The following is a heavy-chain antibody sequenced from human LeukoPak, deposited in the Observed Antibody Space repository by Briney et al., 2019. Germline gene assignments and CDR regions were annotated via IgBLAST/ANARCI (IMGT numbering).Heavy chain of an antibody. D-gene: IGHD4-17*01. V-gene: IGHV3-21*01. CDR3: ARVPTVTTYAFDI. CDR1: GFTFSSYS. CDR2: ISSSSSYI. J-gene: IGHJ3*02. Sequence: GGSLRLSCAASGFTFSSYSVNWVCQAPGKGLKWVSSISSSSSYIYCADSVKSRLTISRDNAKNSLYLQINSLRAEDTAVYYCARVPTVTTYAFDIWGQGTRVTGSS.